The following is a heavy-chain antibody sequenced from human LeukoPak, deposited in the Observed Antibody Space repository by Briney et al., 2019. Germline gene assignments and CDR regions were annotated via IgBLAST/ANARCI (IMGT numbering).Heavy chain of an antibody. Sequence: ASVKVSCKASGYTFTSYGISWVRQAPGQGLEWMGWISAYNGNTNYAQKLQGRVTMTTDTSTSTAYMELRSLRSDDTAVYYCARTSIGSKTTPIVVVPAATQPLYYYDMGVWGKGTTVTVSS. J-gene: IGHJ6*03. D-gene: IGHD2-2*01. CDR3: ARTSIGSKTTPIVVVPAATQPLYYYDMGV. CDR2: ISAYNGNT. V-gene: IGHV1-18*01. CDR1: GYTFTSYG.